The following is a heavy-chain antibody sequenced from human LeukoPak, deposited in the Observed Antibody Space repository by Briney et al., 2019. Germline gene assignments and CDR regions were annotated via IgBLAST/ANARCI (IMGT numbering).Heavy chain of an antibody. CDR3: TRDRGYSSSWYLASDY. Sequence: PGGSLRLSCTASGFTFGDYAMSWFRQPPGKGLEWVGFIRSKAYGGTTEYAASVNGRFTISRDDSKSIAYLQMNSLKTEDTAVYYCTRDRGYSSSWYLASDYWGQGTLVTVSS. J-gene: IGHJ4*02. CDR2: IRSKAYGGTT. V-gene: IGHV3-49*03. D-gene: IGHD6-13*01. CDR1: GFTFGDYA.